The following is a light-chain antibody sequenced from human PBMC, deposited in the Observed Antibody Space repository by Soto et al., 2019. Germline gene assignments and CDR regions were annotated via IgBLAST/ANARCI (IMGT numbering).Light chain of an antibody. CDR1: QSISSW. Sequence: IQMTQSPYTLSASVGDRVTITCRASQSISSWLAWYQQKPGKAPKLLIYDASSLESGVPSRFSGSGSGTEFTLTISSLQPDDFATYYCQQYNSYPYTFGQGTKLEIK. CDR3: QQYNSYPYT. V-gene: IGKV1-5*01. J-gene: IGKJ2*01. CDR2: DAS.